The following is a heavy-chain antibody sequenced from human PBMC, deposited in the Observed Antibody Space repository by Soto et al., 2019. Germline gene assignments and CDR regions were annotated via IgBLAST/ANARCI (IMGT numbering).Heavy chain of an antibody. J-gene: IGHJ6*02. CDR2: INPNTGGS. D-gene: IGHD2-15*01. CDR3: ARDLIVDGPDNYGMDV. V-gene: IGHV1-2*02. Sequence: QVQLVQSGAELREPEASVTVSCKASGYTFSGQYIHWVRQAPGQGLEWMGWINPNTGGSNYAEKFKGRILMTRVTSIFSTHKRLNRLTSDDTSVYYCARDLIVDGPDNYGMDVWGQGTTVTVSS. CDR1: GYTFSGQY.